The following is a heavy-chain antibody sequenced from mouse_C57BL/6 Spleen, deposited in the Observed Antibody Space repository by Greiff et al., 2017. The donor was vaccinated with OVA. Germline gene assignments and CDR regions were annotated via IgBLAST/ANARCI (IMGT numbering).Heavy chain of an antibody. CDR1: GYTFTSYW. V-gene: IGHV1-64*01. J-gene: IGHJ2*01. Sequence: QVHVKQPGAELVKPGASVKLSCKASGYTFTSYWMHWVKQRPGQGLEWIGMIHPNSGSTNYNEKFKSKATLTVDKSSSTAYMQLSSLTSEDSAVYYCARDEGITTVVATNWGQGTTLTVSS. CDR2: IHPNSGST. CDR3: ARDEGITTVVATN. D-gene: IGHD1-1*01.